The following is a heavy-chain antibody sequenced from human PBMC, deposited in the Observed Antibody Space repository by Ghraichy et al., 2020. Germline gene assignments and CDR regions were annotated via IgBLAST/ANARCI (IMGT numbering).Heavy chain of an antibody. J-gene: IGHJ6*02. D-gene: IGHD5-12*01. CDR3: ARASIRDGMDV. CDR1: GGSFSGYY. CDR2: ITHSGGT. V-gene: IGHV4-34*01. Sequence: SETLSLTCGVYGGSFSGYYWTWIRQPTGKGLEWIGQITHSGGTNYNPSLKSHVTISVDTSKKQFSLKLRSVTAADTADYFCARASIRDGMDVWGQGTTVTVSS.